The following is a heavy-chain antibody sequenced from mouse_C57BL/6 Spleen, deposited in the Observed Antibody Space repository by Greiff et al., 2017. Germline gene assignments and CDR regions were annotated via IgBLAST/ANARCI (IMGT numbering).Heavy chain of an antibody. CDR1: GYTFTSYW. CDR3: ARGQLRSLLAY. V-gene: IGHV1-59*01. Sequence: QVQLQQPGAELVRPGTSVKLSCKASGYTFTSYWMHWVKQRPGQGLEWIGVIDPSDSYTNYNQKFKGKATLTVDTSSSTAYMQLSSLTSEDSAVYYCARGQLRSLLAYWGQGTLVTVSA. J-gene: IGHJ3*01. CDR2: IDPSDSYT. D-gene: IGHD3-2*02.